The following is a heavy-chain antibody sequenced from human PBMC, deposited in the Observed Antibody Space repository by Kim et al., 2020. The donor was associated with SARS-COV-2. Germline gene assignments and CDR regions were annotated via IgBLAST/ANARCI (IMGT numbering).Heavy chain of an antibody. J-gene: IGHJ4*02. V-gene: IGHV4-34*01. CDR2: INHSGST. D-gene: IGHD2-2*03. CDR3: ARLEIVVVPAAGFRY. Sequence: SETLSLTCAVYGGSFSGYYWSWIRQPPGKGLEWIGEINHSGSTNYNPSLKSRVTISVDTSKNQFSLKLSSVTAADTAVYYCARLEIVVVPAAGFRYWGQG. CDR1: GGSFSGYY.